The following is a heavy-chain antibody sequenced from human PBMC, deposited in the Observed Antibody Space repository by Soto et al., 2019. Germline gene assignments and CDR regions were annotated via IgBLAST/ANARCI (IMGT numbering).Heavy chain of an antibody. D-gene: IGHD2-21*02. CDR1: GGSISSGGYY. CDR3: ARHPSDFWFDP. CDR2: IYYSGST. V-gene: IGHV4-39*01. Sequence: SETLSLTCTVSGGSISSGGYYWSWIRQHPGKGLEWIGSIYYSGSTYYNPSLKSRVTVSVDTSKNQFSLKLSSVTAADTAVYYCARHPSDFWFDPWGQGTLVTSPQ. J-gene: IGHJ5*02.